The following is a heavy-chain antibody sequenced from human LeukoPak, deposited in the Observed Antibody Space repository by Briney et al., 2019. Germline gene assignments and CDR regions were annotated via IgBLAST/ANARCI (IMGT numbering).Heavy chain of an antibody. D-gene: IGHD3-10*01. CDR3: AKDLETINPTMD. Sequence: GGSLRLSCAASGFTFSSHAMSWVRQAPGKGLEWVSSIGGSGKNTFYADAVKGRFTISRDNSKDTLYLQMNSLRAEDTAVYYCAKDLETINPTMDWGQGTLVTVSS. CDR1: GFTFSSHA. CDR2: IGGSGKNT. J-gene: IGHJ4*02. V-gene: IGHV3-23*01.